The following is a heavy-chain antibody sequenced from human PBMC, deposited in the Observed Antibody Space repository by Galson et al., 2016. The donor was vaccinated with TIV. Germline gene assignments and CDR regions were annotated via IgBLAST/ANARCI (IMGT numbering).Heavy chain of an antibody. Sequence: SLRLSCAASGFTVSDNYLIWVRQAPGGGLDWVSLIYNDGTTFYAGAVKGRFTIYRVTSKNTVYLQMNSLRPEDTAVYYCARDRRFCGNECYLQYFYGMDVWGHGTTVTVSS. V-gene: IGHV3-66*02. J-gene: IGHJ6*02. CDR3: ARDRRFCGNECYLQYFYGMDV. CDR1: GFTVSDNY. D-gene: IGHD3-3*01. CDR2: IYNDGTT.